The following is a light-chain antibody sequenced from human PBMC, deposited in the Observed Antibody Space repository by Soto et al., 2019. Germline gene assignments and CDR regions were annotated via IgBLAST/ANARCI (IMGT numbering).Light chain of an antibody. V-gene: IGKV2-30*01. Sequence: DVVMTQSPLSLPVTLGQPASISCRSSQSLVSSDGKTYLNWFHQRTDQSPRRLIYKVSNRDSGVPDRFRGSGSGTEFTLTISRVEAEDAGVYYCMQAAQWPRTFGPGTKVDIK. J-gene: IGKJ3*01. CDR2: KVS. CDR3: MQAAQWPRT. CDR1: QSLVSSDGKTY.